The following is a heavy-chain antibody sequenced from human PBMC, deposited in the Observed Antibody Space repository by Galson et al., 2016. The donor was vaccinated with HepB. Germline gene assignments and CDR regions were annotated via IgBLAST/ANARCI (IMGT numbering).Heavy chain of an antibody. CDR2: ISTNSGST. D-gene: IGHD1-1*01. CDR1: GGTFSNYA. CDR3: ARDANWNLDY. V-gene: IGHV1-18*04. J-gene: IGHJ4*02. Sequence: SVKVSCKASGGTFSNYAISWVRQAPGQGLEWLGWISTNSGSTNYAQKVQDRITMTTDTSTRTVYMELRSLTSDDTAVYYCARDANWNLDYWGQGTLVTVSS.